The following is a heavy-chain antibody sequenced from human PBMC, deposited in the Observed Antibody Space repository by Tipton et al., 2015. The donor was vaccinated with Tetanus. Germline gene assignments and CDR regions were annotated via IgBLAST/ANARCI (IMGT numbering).Heavy chain of an antibody. D-gene: IGHD6-13*01. V-gene: IGHV3-9*01. CDR1: GFTFQDYA. J-gene: IGHJ6*02. Sequence: SLRLSCAASGFTFQDYAIHWIRQVTGKGLEWVSAISGNARNKVYADSVKGRFTISRDSSKNTVYLEMNSLRAEDTAVYYCARDTVRQQVGGAQWYYLGMDVWGQGTTVTVSS. CDR3: ARDTVRQQVGGAQWYYLGMDV. CDR2: ISGNARNK.